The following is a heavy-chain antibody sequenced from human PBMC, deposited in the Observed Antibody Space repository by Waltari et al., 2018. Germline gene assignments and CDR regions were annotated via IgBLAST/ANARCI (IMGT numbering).Heavy chain of an antibody. Sequence: QVQLQESGPGLVKPSQTLSLTCTVSGGSISSGSYYWSWIRQPAGKGLEWIGRIYTSGSTNYNPSLKSRVTISVDTSKNQFSLKLSSVTAADTAVYYCARGGSSSSWYYFDYWGQGTLVTVSS. CDR1: GGSISSGSYY. D-gene: IGHD6-13*01. J-gene: IGHJ4*02. CDR3: ARGGSSSSWYYFDY. CDR2: IYTSGST. V-gene: IGHV4-61*02.